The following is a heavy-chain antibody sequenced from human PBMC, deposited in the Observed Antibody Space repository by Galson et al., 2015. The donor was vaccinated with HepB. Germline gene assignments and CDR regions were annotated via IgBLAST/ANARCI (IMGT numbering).Heavy chain of an antibody. J-gene: IGHJ2*01. Sequence: SVKVSCKASGYTFTSYYMHWVRQAPGQGLEWMGIINPSGGSTSYAQKFQGRVTMTRDTSTSTVYMELSSLRSEDTAVYYCAREDGSESYYNVLDYWGRGTLVTVSS. CDR1: GYTFTSYY. CDR2: INPSGGST. V-gene: IGHV1-46*01. D-gene: IGHD3-10*01. CDR3: AREDGSESYYNVLDY.